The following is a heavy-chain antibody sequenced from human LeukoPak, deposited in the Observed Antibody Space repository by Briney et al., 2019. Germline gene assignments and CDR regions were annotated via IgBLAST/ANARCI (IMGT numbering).Heavy chain of an antibody. J-gene: IGHJ4*02. V-gene: IGHV3-9*01. CDR2: ISWNSGSI. CDR1: GFTFDDYA. CDR3: AKDRXXGSYSHYYFDY. D-gene: IGHD1-26*01. Sequence: GRSLRLSCAASGFTFDDYAMHWVRQAPGKGLEWVSGISWNSGSIGYADSVKGRFTISRDNAKNSLYLQMNSLRAEDTALYYCAKDRXXGSYSHYYFDYWGQGTLVTV.